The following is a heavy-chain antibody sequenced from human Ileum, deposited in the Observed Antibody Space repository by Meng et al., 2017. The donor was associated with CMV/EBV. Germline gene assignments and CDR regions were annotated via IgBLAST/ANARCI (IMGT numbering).Heavy chain of an antibody. D-gene: IGHD6-13*01. CDR2: ITWDGGST. V-gene: IGHV3-43D*03. Sequence: GESLKISCAASGFTFDGYAMHWVRQAPGKGLEWVSLITWDGGSTYYADSVKGRFTISRDNSKNHIYLQMNSLRPEDTAFYYCAKSPLPYSSYYYYGLDVWGQGTTVTVSS. CDR3: AKSPLPYSSYYYYGLDV. CDR1: GFTFDGYA. J-gene: IGHJ6*02.